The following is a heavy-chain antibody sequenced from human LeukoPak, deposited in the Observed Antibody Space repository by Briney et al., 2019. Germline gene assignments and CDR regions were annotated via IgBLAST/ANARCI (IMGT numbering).Heavy chain of an antibody. Sequence: GGSLRLSCAASGFTFSSYWMHWVRQAPGKGLVWVSRINSDGSSTSYADSVKGRFTISRDNAKNSPYLQMNSLRAEDTAVYYCARRYSLYYYMDVWGKGTTVTVSS. J-gene: IGHJ6*03. CDR1: GFTFSSYW. CDR3: ARRYSLYYYMDV. CDR2: INSDGSST. D-gene: IGHD5-18*01. V-gene: IGHV3-74*01.